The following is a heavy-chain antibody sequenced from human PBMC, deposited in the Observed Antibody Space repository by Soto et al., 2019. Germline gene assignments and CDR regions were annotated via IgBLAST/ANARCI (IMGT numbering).Heavy chain of an antibody. CDR3: ARAPPGPAPRWGV. D-gene: IGHD3-16*01. J-gene: IGHJ6*02. CDR1: GGSISSGGYS. V-gene: IGHV4-30-2*01. Sequence: SETLSLTCTVSGGSISSGGYSWSWIRQTPGKGLEWIGYIYPTGSTYYNPSLKTRATLSIDTSQNQFSLQLTSVTAADTAVYYCARAPPGPAPRWGVWGQGTTVTVSS. CDR2: IYPTGST.